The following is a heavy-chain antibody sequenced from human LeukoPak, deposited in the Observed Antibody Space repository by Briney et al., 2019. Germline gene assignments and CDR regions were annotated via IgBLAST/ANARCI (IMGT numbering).Heavy chain of an antibody. D-gene: IGHD4-17*01. V-gene: IGHV3-7*01. CDR2: IKQDGSEK. J-gene: IGHJ4*02. CDR3: ARDSPYGDYGD. Sequence: GGSLRLSCAASGFTFSSYWLSWVRQAPGKGLEWVANIKQDGSEKYYVDSVKGRFTISRDNAKNSLYLQMNSLRAEDTAVYYCARDSPYGDYGDWGQGTLVTVSS. CDR1: GFTFSSYW.